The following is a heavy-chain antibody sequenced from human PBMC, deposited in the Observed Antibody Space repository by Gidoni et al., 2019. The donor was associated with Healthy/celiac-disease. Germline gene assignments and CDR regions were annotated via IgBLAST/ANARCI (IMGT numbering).Heavy chain of an antibody. D-gene: IGHD6-19*01. CDR2: ISGSGGST. J-gene: IGHJ4*02. CDR3: AKGRRRQWLVSSLPRGYYFDY. CDR1: GFTFSSET. V-gene: IGHV3-23*01. Sequence: EVQLLESGGGLVQPGGSLRLYCAASGFTFSSETMSWVRQAPGKGRGWVSAISGSGGSTYYADSVTGPFTISRDNSKNTLYLQMNSLRAEDTAVYYCAKGRRRQWLVSSLPRGYYFDYWGQGTLVTVSS.